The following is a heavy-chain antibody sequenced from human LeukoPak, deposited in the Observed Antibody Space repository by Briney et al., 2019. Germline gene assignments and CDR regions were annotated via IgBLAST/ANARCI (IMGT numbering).Heavy chain of an antibody. D-gene: IGHD6-13*01. CDR3: ARLRYSSSWYGYYFDY. Sequence: SETLSLTCTVSGGSISSYYWSWIRQPPGKGLEWLGYIYYSGSTNYNPSLKSRVTISVDTSKNQFSLKLSSVTAADTAVYYCARLRYSSSWYGYYFDYWGQGTLVTVSS. J-gene: IGHJ4*02. CDR2: IYYSGST. CDR1: GGSISSYY. V-gene: IGHV4-59*08.